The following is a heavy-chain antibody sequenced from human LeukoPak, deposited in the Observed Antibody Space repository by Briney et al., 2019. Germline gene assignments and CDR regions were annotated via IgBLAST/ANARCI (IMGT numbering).Heavy chain of an antibody. Sequence: SETLSLTCTVSGYSISSGYYWGWIRQPPGEGLEWIGSIYHSGSTYYNPSLKSRVTISVDTSKNQFSLKLSSVTAADTAVYYCARKVGATWYFDYWGQGTLVTVSS. D-gene: IGHD1-26*01. J-gene: IGHJ4*02. CDR3: ARKVGATWYFDY. CDR1: GYSISSGYY. V-gene: IGHV4-38-2*02. CDR2: IYHSGST.